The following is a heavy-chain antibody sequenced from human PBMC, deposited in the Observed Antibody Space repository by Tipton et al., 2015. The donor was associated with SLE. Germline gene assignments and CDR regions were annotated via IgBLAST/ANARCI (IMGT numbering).Heavy chain of an antibody. V-gene: IGHV5-51*03. CDR1: GYSFSTYW. Sequence: VQLGQSGAEVKKPGESLKISCEGSGYSFSTYWLGWGRQLPGKGPEWMGAIYPGDSDSRYNPSFQGQVTISADKSISTAYLQWNSLKASDTAMYYCVRGGPGDYYYFYMDVWGKGTTVTVSS. CDR2: IYPGDSDS. D-gene: IGHD2-15*01. J-gene: IGHJ6*03. CDR3: VRGGPGDYYYFYMDV.